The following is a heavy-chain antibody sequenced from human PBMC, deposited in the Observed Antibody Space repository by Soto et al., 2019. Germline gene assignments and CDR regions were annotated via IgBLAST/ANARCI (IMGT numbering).Heavy chain of an antibody. CDR3: ARQGVGPLHGLVDV. Sequence: QVQLQESGPGLVKPSETLSLSCTVSGGSISSYYWSWFRQAPGKRMEWIGYVHHSWGSSYNPSLQRRVPRALDTCKSQVSLKVTSVTATDTAVYYCARQGVGPLHGLVDVWGQGTTVTVSS. V-gene: IGHV4-59*08. D-gene: IGHD1-26*01. CDR2: VHHSWGS. J-gene: IGHJ6*01. CDR1: GGSISSYY.